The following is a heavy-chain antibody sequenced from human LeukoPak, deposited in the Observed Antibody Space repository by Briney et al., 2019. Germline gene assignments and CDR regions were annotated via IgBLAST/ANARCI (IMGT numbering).Heavy chain of an antibody. D-gene: IGHD3-10*01. CDR1: GGSITSDY. CDR2: FSYSGST. Sequence: SETLSLTCTLSGGSITSDYWSWIRQSPGKGLEWIGYFSYSGSTHYSPSLTSRVAISVDTSRNQLSLKLRSVTAADTAVYYCARGSRYYYGSGSETDAFDTWGQGTMVTVSS. CDR3: ARGSRYYYGSGSETDAFDT. V-gene: IGHV4-59*08. J-gene: IGHJ3*02.